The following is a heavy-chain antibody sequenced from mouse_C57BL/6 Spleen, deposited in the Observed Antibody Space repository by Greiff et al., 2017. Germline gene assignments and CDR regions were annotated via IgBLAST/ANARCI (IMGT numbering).Heavy chain of an antibody. V-gene: IGHV1-74*01. CDR1: GYTFTSYW. CDR2: IHPSDSDT. J-gene: IGHJ4*01. CDR3: AMEDSSGYYAMDY. D-gene: IGHD3-2*02. Sequence: QVQLQQPGAELVKPGASVKVSCKASGYTFTSYWMHWVKQRPGQGLEWIGRIHPSDSDTNYNQKFKGKATLTVDKSSSTAYMQLSSLTSEDSAVYYCAMEDSSGYYAMDYWGQGTSVTVSS.